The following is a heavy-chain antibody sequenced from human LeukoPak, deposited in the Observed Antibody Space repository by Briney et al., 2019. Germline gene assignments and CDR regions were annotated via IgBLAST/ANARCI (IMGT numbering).Heavy chain of an antibody. D-gene: IGHD3-3*01. V-gene: IGHV1-18*01. CDR1: GYTFTSYG. CDR3: ARGTLGNDFWSGYYGATTYSFDY. Sequence: GASVKVSCKASGYTFTSYGISWVRQAPGQGLEWMGWISAYNGNTNYAQKLQGRVTMTTDTSTSAAYMELRSLRSDDTAVYYCARGTLGNDFWSGYYGATTYSFDYWGQGTLVTVSS. CDR2: ISAYNGNT. J-gene: IGHJ4*02.